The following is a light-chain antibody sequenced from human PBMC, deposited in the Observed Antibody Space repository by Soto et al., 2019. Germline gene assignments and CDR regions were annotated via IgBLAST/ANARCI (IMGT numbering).Light chain of an antibody. CDR1: SSDIGGYNY. V-gene: IGLV2-8*01. CDR2: EVS. J-gene: IGLJ3*02. Sequence: QSALTQPPSASGSPGQSVTISCTGTSSDIGGYNYVSWYQQHPGKAPKLIIYEVSKRPSGVPDRFSGCKSGNTASLTVSGVQAEDEADYYCTSYAGSSNLVFAGGTKVTVL. CDR3: TSYAGSSNLV.